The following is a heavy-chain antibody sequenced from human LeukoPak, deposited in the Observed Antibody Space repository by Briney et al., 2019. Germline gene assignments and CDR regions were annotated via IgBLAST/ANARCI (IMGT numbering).Heavy chain of an antibody. CDR2: IYYSGST. CDR3: ATQRPPYSSSWGFDY. CDR1: GGSISSYY. V-gene: IGHV4-59*08. D-gene: IGHD6-13*01. J-gene: IGHJ4*02. Sequence: PSETLSLACTVSGGSISSYYWSWIWQPPGKGLEWIWYIYYSGSTNYNPSLKSRVTISVDTSKNQFSLKLSSVTAADTAVYYCATQRPPYSSSWGFDYWGQGTLVTVSS.